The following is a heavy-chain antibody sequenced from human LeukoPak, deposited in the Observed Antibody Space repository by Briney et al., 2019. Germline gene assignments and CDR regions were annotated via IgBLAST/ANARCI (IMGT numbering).Heavy chain of an antibody. CDR2: INPSGGST. V-gene: IGHV1-46*01. Sequence: GASVKVSCKASGYTFTSYYMHWVRQAPGQGLEWMGIINPSGGSTSYAQKFQGRVIMTTETSTSTAYMELRSLRSDDTAVYYCARDLKTYYYDISGSSLFDYWGQGTLVTVSS. CDR1: GYTFTSYY. CDR3: ARDLKTYYYDISGSSLFDY. D-gene: IGHD3-22*01. J-gene: IGHJ4*02.